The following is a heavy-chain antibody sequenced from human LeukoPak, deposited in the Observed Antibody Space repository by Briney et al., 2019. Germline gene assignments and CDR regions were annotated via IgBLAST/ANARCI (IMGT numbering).Heavy chain of an antibody. J-gene: IGHJ4*02. V-gene: IGHV3-7*05. D-gene: IGHD5-18*01. CDR2: IKHDGSEE. CDR3: KRDRYGD. Sequence: GGSLSFPCAASGFTFSSSRMSWVRQAPGKGLEWVANIKHDGSEEFYVDSLRGRFTISRDNAKNSLYLQMNSLRVEDTAVYYCKRDRYGDWAQGTLLTVSS. CDR1: GFTFSSSR.